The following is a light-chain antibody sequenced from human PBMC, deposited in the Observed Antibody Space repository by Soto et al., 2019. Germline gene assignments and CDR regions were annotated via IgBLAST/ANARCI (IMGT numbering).Light chain of an antibody. CDR3: QTYDTYTLT. V-gene: IGKV1-16*02. CDR2: DTS. CDR1: QGISKY. J-gene: IGKJ4*01. Sequence: DIQMTQSPSSLSASVGDRVTITCRASQGISKYLAWFQQKPGKATKSLIYDTSTLQPGVPSKFSGSGSGTDFNLTISSLQPEDFAPYSCQTYDTYTLTFGGGTKV.